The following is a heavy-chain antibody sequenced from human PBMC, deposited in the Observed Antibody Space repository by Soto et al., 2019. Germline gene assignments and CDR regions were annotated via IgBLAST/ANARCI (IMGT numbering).Heavy chain of an antibody. CDR3: ARALIQLWPHYYYGMDV. V-gene: IGHV4-30-4*01. CDR1: GGSISSGDYY. J-gene: IGHJ6*02. CDR2: IYYSGST. D-gene: IGHD5-18*01. Sequence: SETLSLTCTVSGGSISSGDYYWSWIRQPPGKGLEWIGYIYYSGSTYHNPSLKSRVIISVDTSKNQFSLKLSSVTAADTAVYYCARALIQLWPHYYYGMDVWGQGTTVTVS.